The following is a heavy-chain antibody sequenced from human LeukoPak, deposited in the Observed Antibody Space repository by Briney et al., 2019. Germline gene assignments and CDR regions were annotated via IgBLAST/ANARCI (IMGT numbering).Heavy chain of an antibody. CDR1: GFTFSSYG. Sequence: GRSLRLSCAASGFTFSSYGMHWVRQAPGKGLEWVAVLSYDGSKKYHTDSVKGRFTISRDNSKNTLYLQMNSLRAEDTAVYYCAKDRVGYCGGDCLYGMDVWGQGTTVTVSS. V-gene: IGHV3-30*18. J-gene: IGHJ6*02. D-gene: IGHD2-21*02. CDR3: AKDRVGYCGGDCLYGMDV. CDR2: LSYDGSKK.